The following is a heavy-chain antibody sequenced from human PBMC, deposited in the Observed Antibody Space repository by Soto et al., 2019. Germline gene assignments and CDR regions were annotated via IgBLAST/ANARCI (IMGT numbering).Heavy chain of an antibody. CDR1: GFTFDDYA. D-gene: IGHD3-16*02. V-gene: IGHV3-9*01. CDR3: AKDIFGDYDYIWGSYRSSIRQTKNYFDY. Sequence: GGSLRLSCAASGFTFDDYAMHWVRQAPGKGLEWVSGISWNSGSIGYADSVKGRFTISRDNAKNSLYLQMNSLRAEDTALYYCAKDIFGDYDYIWGSYRSSIRQTKNYFDYWGQGTLVTVSS. J-gene: IGHJ4*02. CDR2: ISWNSGSI.